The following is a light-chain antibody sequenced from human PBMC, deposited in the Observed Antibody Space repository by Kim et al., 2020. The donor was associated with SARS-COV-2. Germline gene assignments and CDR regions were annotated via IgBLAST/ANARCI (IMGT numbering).Light chain of an antibody. J-gene: IGKJ1*01. CDR2: DAS. CDR1: QSISRW. Sequence: DIQMTQSPSTLSASVGDRVNITCRASQSISRWVAWYQQKPGKAPKLLIYDASHLQTGVPSRFSGSGSGTDFTLTITSLQPDDFATYYCQQYNSESAFGPGTKVEIK. CDR3: QQYNSESA. V-gene: IGKV1-5*01.